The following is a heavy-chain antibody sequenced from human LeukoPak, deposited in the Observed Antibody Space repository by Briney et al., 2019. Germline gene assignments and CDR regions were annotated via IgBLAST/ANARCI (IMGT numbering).Heavy chain of an antibody. CDR1: LYTFTPSY. Sequence: GASLRVSCTASLYTFTPSYIYCVRQAPRQGLEWMGWIKPNRGGTNYAQKFQGRVTMTRDTSISTGYMELSRLKSDDTAVYYCAPMVYTYGCTDYWGQGTLVTVSS. CDR2: IKPNRGGT. V-gene: IGHV1-2*02. J-gene: IGHJ4*02. D-gene: IGHD3-10*01. CDR3: APMVYTYGCTDY.